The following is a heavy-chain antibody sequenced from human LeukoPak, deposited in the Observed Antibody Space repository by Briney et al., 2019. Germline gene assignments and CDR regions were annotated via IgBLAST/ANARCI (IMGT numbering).Heavy chain of an antibody. J-gene: IGHJ5*02. V-gene: IGHV3-23*01. CDR3: AKDLPGVDTAMVTDWFDP. CDR1: GFTFSSYA. CDR2: ISGSGGST. Sequence: PPGGSLRLSCAASGFTFSSYAMSWVRQAPGKGLEWVSAISGSGGSTYYADSVKGRFTISRDNSKNTLYLQMNSLRAEDTAVYYCAKDLPGVDTAMVTDWFDPWGQGTLVTVSS. D-gene: IGHD5-18*01.